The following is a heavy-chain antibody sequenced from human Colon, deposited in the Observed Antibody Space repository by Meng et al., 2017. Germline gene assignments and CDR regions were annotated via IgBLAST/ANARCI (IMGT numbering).Heavy chain of an antibody. J-gene: IGHJ5*02. CDR2: IYYSGST. D-gene: IGHD4-17*01. CDR3: ARDRKHYGERGWFDP. V-gene: IGHV4-30-4*01. CDR1: GGSISSGDYY. Sequence: QGSLKESGPGLVQPSQTLSIPCNVSGGSISSGDYYWSWIRQPPGKGLEWIGYIYYSGSTYSNASLKSRVTISIDRSKNQFSLKLSSVTAADTAVYYWARDRKHYGERGWFDPWGQGTLVTVSS.